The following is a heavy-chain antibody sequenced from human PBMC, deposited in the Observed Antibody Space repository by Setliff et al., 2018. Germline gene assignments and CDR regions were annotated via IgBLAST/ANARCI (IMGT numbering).Heavy chain of an antibody. V-gene: IGHV1-8*03. Sequence: ASVKVSCKASGYTFTSYDINWVRQATGQGLEWMGWMNPNSGNTGYAQKFQGRVTITRNTSISTAYMELSSLRSEDTAVYYCARGRRGNYDFWSGYSNWLDPWGQGTLVTVSS. CDR1: GYTFTSYD. CDR2: MNPNSGNT. CDR3: ARGRRGNYDFWSGYSNWLDP. J-gene: IGHJ5*02. D-gene: IGHD3-3*01.